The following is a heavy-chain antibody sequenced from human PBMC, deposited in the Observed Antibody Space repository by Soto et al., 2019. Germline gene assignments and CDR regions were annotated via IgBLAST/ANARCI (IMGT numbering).Heavy chain of an antibody. Sequence: PSETLSLTCTVSCGSVSSANYCWSWIRQPPGKGLEWIGYIFYSGSTNYNPSLKSRVTISVDTSKNQFSLKLSSVTAADTAVYYCARVRSLAAGGTFDYWGQGTLVTVSS. CDR1: CGSVSSANYC. V-gene: IGHV4-61*01. CDR2: IFYSGST. J-gene: IGHJ4*02. D-gene: IGHD6-13*01. CDR3: ARVRSLAAGGTFDY.